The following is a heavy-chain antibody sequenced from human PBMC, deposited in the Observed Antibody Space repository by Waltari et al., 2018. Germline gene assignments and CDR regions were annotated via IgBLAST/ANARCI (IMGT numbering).Heavy chain of an antibody. D-gene: IGHD6-13*01. CDR3: VRENIAAAGLES. CDR2: INSDGSST. J-gene: IGHJ4*02. CDR1: GFIFSTYW. Sequence: EVQLVESGGGLVQPGGSLRLSCVASGFIFSTYWMDWVRQAPGKGLGLVSRINSDGSSTTYADSVKGQFTISRDNAKNTLYLHMSSLRAEDTAVYYCVRENIAAAGLESWGQGTLVTVSS. V-gene: IGHV3-74*01.